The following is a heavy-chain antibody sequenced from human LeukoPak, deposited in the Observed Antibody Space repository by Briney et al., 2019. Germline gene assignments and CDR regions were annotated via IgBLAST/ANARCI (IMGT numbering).Heavy chain of an antibody. Sequence: GGSLRLSCAASGFTFSSYVMSWVRQAPGKGLEWVAVIWYDGSNKYYADSVKGRFTISRDNSKNTLYLQMNSLRAEDTAVYYCARDNSLGYCSGGSCSSFGYWGQGTLVTVSS. CDR2: IWYDGSNK. CDR3: ARDNSLGYCSGGSCSSFGY. V-gene: IGHV3-33*08. J-gene: IGHJ4*02. D-gene: IGHD2-15*01. CDR1: GFTFSSYV.